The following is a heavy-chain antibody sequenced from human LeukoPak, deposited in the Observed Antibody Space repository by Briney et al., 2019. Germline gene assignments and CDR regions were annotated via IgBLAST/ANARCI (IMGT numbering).Heavy chain of an antibody. CDR3: ARVHSSSSWSYFDY. D-gene: IGHD6-13*01. V-gene: IGHV3-30-3*01. J-gene: IGHJ4*02. CDR2: ISYDGSNK. Sequence: GGSLRLSCAASGFTFSSYAMHWVRQAPGKGLEWVAVISYDGSNKYYADSVKGRFTISRDNSKNTLYLQMNSLRAEDTAVYYCARVHSSSSWSYFDYWGQGTLVTVSS. CDR1: GFTFSSYA.